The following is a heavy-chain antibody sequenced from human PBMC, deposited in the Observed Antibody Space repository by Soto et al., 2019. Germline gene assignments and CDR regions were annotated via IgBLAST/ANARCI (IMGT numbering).Heavy chain of an antibody. Sequence: ASVKVSCKASGFTFTSSAVQWVRQARGQRLEWIGWIVVGSGNTNYAQKFQERVTITRDMSTSTAYMELSSLRSEDTAVYYCAAVRFQLRPTIYYFDYWGQGTLVTVSS. J-gene: IGHJ4*02. CDR3: AAVRFQLRPTIYYFDY. V-gene: IGHV1-58*01. D-gene: IGHD1-1*01. CDR2: IVVGSGNT. CDR1: GFTFTSSA.